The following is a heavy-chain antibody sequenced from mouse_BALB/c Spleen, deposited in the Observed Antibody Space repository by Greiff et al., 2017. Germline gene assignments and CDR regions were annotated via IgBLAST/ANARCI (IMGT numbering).Heavy chain of an antibody. V-gene: IGHV6-6*02. D-gene: IGHD2-2*01. CDR3: TRPDYGYPYFDY. CDR2: IRLKSNNYAT. Sequence: EVQLQESGGGLVQPGGSMKLSCVASGFTFSNYWMNWVRQSPEKGLEWVAEIRLKSNNYATHYAESVKGRFTISRDDSKSSVYLQMNNLRAEDTGIYYCTRPDYGYPYFDYWGQGTTLTVSS. CDR1: GFTFSNYW. J-gene: IGHJ2*01.